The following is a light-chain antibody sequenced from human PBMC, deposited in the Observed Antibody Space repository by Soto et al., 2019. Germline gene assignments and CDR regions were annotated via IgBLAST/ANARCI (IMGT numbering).Light chain of an antibody. Sequence: QSALTQPASVSGSPGQSITISCSGVSSDIDNYNSVSWYQQHPGKVPKLIISAVSSRPSGISDRFSGSQSGDTASLTISGLQVEDEADYYCSSYSRRSAHVVFGGGTKLTVL. CDR1: SSDIDNYNS. J-gene: IGLJ2*01. V-gene: IGLV2-14*01. CDR2: AVS. CDR3: SSYSRRSAHVV.